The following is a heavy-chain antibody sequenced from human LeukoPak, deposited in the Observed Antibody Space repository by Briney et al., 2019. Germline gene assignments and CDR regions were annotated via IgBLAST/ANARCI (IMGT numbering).Heavy chain of an antibody. D-gene: IGHD2-15*01. J-gene: IGHJ4*02. CDR2: ISAYNGNT. V-gene: IGHV1-18*03. Sequence: GASVKVSCKASGGTFSSYAISWVRQAPGQGLEWMGWISAYNGNTNYAQKLQGRVTMTTDTSTSTAYMELRSLRSDDMAVYYCARDSDCSGGSCYGGYWGQGTLVTVSS. CDR3: ARDSDCSGGSCYGGY. CDR1: GGTFSSYA.